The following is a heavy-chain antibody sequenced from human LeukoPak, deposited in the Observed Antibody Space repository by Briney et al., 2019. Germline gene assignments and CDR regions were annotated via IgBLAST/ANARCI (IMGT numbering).Heavy chain of an antibody. CDR2: ISSSSSYI. D-gene: IGHD2-2*01. Sequence: NPGGSLRLSCAASGFTFSSYSMNWVRQAPGKGLEWVSSISSSSSYIYYADSVKGRFTISRDNAKNLLYLQMNSLRAEDTAVYYCARDRSRYCNSASCGGSDSWGQGALVTVSS. CDR1: GFTFSSYS. V-gene: IGHV3-21*06. J-gene: IGHJ5*01. CDR3: ARDRSRYCNSASCGGSDS.